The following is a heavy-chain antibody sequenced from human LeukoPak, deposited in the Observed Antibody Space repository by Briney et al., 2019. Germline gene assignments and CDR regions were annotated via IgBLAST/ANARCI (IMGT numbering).Heavy chain of an antibody. CDR3: ARENFQY. CDR2: IKPDGSDE. V-gene: IGHV3-7*04. J-gene: IGHJ4*02. CDR1: GFTFSSYW. Sequence: GGSLRLSCAASGFTFSSYWMNWVRQAPGKGLGWVANIKPDGSDESYVDSVKGRFTISRDNAKNSLYLQMNSLRAEDTAVYYCARENFQYWAQGTLVTVSS.